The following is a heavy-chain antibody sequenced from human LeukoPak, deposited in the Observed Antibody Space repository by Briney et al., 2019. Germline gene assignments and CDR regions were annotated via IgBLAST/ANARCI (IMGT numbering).Heavy chain of an antibody. CDR2: IYYSGST. CDR3: AREGQTYYDILTGYSPPYGWFDP. V-gene: IGHV4-39*07. D-gene: IGHD3-9*01. CDR1: GGSISSSSYY. J-gene: IGHJ5*02. Sequence: SETLSLTCTVSGGSISSSSYYWGWIRQPPGKGLEWIGSIYYSGSTYYNPSLKSRVTISVDTSKNQFSLKLSSVTAADTAVYYCAREGQTYYDILTGYSPPYGWFDPWGQGTLVTVSS.